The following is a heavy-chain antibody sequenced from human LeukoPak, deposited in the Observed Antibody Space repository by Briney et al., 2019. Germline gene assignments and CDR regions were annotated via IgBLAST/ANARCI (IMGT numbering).Heavy chain of an antibody. Sequence: PGGSLRLSCAASGLSFTNYRMHWVRQAPGKGLVWVSRINSDGTSTTYADSVKGRFTISRDNAKNTLYLQMKSLRVEDTAVYYCARVRDGYSTEGFDYWGQGTLVTVSS. CDR3: ARVRDGYSTEGFDY. J-gene: IGHJ4*02. CDR2: INSDGTST. CDR1: GLSFTNYR. V-gene: IGHV3-74*01. D-gene: IGHD5-24*01.